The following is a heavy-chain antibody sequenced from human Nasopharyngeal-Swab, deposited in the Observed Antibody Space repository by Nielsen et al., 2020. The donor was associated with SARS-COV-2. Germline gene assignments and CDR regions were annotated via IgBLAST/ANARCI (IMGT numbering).Heavy chain of an antibody. D-gene: IGHD2-15*01. V-gene: IGHV4-59*01. CDR3: ASLLRSYCSGGSCYPNGMDV. CDR2: IYYSGST. J-gene: IGHJ6*02. Sequence: LSLTCTVSGGSISSYYWSWIRQPPGKGLEWIGYIYYSGSTNYNPSLKSRVTISVDTSKNQFSLKLSSVTAADTAVYYCASLLRSYCSGGSCYPNGMDVWGQGTTVTVSS. CDR1: GGSISSYY.